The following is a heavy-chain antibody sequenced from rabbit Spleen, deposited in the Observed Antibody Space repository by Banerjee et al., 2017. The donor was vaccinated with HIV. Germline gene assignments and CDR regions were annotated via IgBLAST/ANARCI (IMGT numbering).Heavy chain of an antibody. D-gene: IGHD1-1*01. CDR1: GFSFSSSSY. J-gene: IGHJ6*01. Sequence: EQLAESGGGLVKPGGTLTVTCKASGFSFSSSSYMCWVRQAPGKGLEWIACIDAGASGFTYFATWAKGRFTISKTSSTTVTLQMTSLTAADTATYFCARDTSSSFSSYGMDLWGPGTLVTVS. CDR2: IDAGASGFT. CDR3: ARDTSSSFSSYGMDL. V-gene: IGHV1S45*01.